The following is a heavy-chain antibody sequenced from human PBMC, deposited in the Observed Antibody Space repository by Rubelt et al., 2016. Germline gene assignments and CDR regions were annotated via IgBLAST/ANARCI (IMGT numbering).Heavy chain of an antibody. D-gene: IGHD2-15*01. CDR1: GYSISTYY. CDR2: VYYSGSA. J-gene: IGHJ6*02. Sequence: GLVKPSETLSLTCTVSGYSISTYYWGWIRQPPGKGLEWLGSVYYSGSAYDSPSLTRRVSISVDTSKNQFSLKLTSVPAAATAVYYCVRQSGEVVGYYYYGMGVWGQGTTVIVSS. V-gene: IGHV4-39*01. CDR3: VRQSGEVVGYYYYGMGV.